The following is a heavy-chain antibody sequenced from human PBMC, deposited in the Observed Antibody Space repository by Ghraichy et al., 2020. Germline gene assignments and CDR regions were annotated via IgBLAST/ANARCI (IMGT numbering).Heavy chain of an antibody. J-gene: IGHJ5*02. Sequence: ASVKVSCKASGYTFTSYDINWVRQATGQGLEWMGWMNPNSGNTGYAQKFQGRVTMTRNTSISTAYMELSSLRSEDTAVYYCAREWVDYYDSSGRNWFDPWGQGTLVTVSS. CDR3: AREWVDYYDSSGRNWFDP. CDR2: MNPNSGNT. V-gene: IGHV1-8*01. CDR1: GYTFTSYD. D-gene: IGHD3-22*01.